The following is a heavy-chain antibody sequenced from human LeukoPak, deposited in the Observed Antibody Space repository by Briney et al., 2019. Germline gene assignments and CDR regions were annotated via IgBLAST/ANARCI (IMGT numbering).Heavy chain of an antibody. Sequence: GGSLRLSCAASGFTFSSYAMHWVRQAPGKGLEWVAGISYDGSNKYYADSLKGRFTISRDNSKNTLYLQMNSLRAEDTDVYYCARSGSGSYFLYSYGMDVWGQGTTVTVSS. D-gene: IGHD3-10*01. CDR1: GFTFSSYA. J-gene: IGHJ6*02. CDR3: ARSGSGSYFLYSYGMDV. CDR2: ISYDGSNK. V-gene: IGHV3-30*04.